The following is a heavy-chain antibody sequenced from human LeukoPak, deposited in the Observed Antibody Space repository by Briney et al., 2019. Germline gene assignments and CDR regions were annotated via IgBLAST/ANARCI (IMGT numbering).Heavy chain of an antibody. CDR1: GFTFSSYD. CDR3: ARRFDY. J-gene: IGHJ4*02. Sequence: GGSLRLSCAASGFTFSSYDMNWVRQAPGKGLEWVSYISSSSSTIYYADSVKGRFTISRDNAKNSLYLQMNSLRVEDTAVYYCARRFDYWGQGTQVTVSS. V-gene: IGHV3-48*01. CDR2: ISSSSSTI.